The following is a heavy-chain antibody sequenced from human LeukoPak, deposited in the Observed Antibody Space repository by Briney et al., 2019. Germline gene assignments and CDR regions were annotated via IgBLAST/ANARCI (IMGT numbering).Heavy chain of an antibody. J-gene: IGHJ3*02. CDR1: GLTFSNYA. V-gene: IGHV3-23*01. Sequence: GGSLRLSCAGSGLTFSNYAMSWVRQAPGKGLEWVSAISGSGGSTYYADSVKGRFTISRDNSKNTLYLQMNSLRAEDTAVYYCAKDRNYDFTVDAFDIWGQGTMVTVSS. D-gene: IGHD3-3*01. CDR2: ISGSGGST. CDR3: AKDRNYDFTVDAFDI.